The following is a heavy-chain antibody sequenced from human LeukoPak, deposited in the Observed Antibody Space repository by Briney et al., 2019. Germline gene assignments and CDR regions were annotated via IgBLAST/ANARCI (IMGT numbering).Heavy chain of an antibody. V-gene: IGHV4-39*01. CDR3: ARLGDYYVSGTYYFDS. CDR1: GVSISSTSYY. CDR2: IYYSGTT. D-gene: IGHD3-10*01. J-gene: IGHJ4*02. Sequence: SETLSPTCTVSGVSISSTSYYWGWIRHTPGKGLEWIGSIYYSGTTYYNPSLKSRVTISVDTSKNQFSLKLRSVTAADTAVFYCARLGDYYVSGTYYFDSWGPGTLVTVSS.